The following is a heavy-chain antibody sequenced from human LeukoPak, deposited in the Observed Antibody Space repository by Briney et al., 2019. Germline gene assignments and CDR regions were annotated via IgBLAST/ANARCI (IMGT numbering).Heavy chain of an antibody. D-gene: IGHD6-13*01. Sequence: GRSLRLSCAASGCTFSSYGMHWVRQAPGKGLEWVAVISYDGSNKYYADSVKGRFTISRDNSKNTLYLQMNSLRAEDTAVYYCAKDPNGIAAAGNYWGQGTLVTVSS. CDR2: ISYDGSNK. V-gene: IGHV3-30*18. J-gene: IGHJ4*02. CDR1: GCTFSSYG. CDR3: AKDPNGIAAAGNY.